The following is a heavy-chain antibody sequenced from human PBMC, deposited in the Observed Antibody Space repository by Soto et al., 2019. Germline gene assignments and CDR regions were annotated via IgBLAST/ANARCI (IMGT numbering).Heavy chain of an antibody. V-gene: IGHV4-30-4*01. CDR3: ARDSRTPSGGMDV. CDR2: IYYSAST. Sequence: SLSPAGPVAGAFTHMVYYGCAWLREFPVKGLEWIGGIYYSASTYYNPPLVSRITISLDTSKNQISLKLTSVTAADKAVYYCARDSRTPSGGMDVWGQGTKVTVSS. J-gene: IGHJ6*02. CDR1: GAFTHMVYYG.